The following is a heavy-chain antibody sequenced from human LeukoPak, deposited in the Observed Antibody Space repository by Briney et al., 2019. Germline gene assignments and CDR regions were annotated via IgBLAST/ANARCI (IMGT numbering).Heavy chain of an antibody. CDR1: GYTFTGYY. J-gene: IGHJ4*02. V-gene: IGHV1-46*01. Sequence: AASVKVSCKASGYTFTGYYMHWVRQAPGQGLEWVGIINPSDGKTRNAQKFQGRVTMTRDTSTSTVYMELSSLRSEDTAVYYCGKDGGSFSADYWGQGTLVTVSS. CDR3: GKDGGSFSADY. CDR2: INPSDGKT. D-gene: IGHD3-10*01.